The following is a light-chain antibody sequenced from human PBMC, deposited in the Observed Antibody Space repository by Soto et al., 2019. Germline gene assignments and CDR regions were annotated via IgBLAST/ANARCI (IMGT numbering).Light chain of an antibody. CDR1: QSLLHITGETF. CDR3: MQSTQLPPT. Sequence: DVVMTQTPLSLSVAPGEPASISCKSSQSLLHITGETFLFWYLQTPGQSPQLLIYEVSTRVSGVPDRFSGSGSGTDFTLEISRVETDDVGIYYCMQSTQLPPTFGHGTRLEIK. CDR2: EVS. V-gene: IGKV2D-29*02. J-gene: IGKJ5*01.